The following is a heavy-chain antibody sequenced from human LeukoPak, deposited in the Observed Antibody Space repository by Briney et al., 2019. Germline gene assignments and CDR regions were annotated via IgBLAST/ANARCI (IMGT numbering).Heavy chain of an antibody. CDR2: INHSGST. J-gene: IGHJ4*02. V-gene: IGHV4-34*01. D-gene: IGHD6-13*01. Sequence: SETQSLTCAVYGGSFSGYYWSWIRQPPGKGLEWIGEINHSGSTNYNPSLKSRVTISVDTSKNQFSLKLSSVTAADTAVYYCARGYGYVVHGFDYWGQGTLVTVSS. CDR3: ARGYGYVVHGFDY. CDR1: GGSFSGYY.